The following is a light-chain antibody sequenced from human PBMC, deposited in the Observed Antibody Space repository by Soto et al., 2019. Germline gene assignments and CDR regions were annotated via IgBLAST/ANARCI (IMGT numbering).Light chain of an antibody. CDR1: QTISSW. J-gene: IGKJ1*01. CDR3: QQYNSYSWT. V-gene: IGKV1-5*03. Sequence: DIPMTQSPSTLSASVGDRVTITCRASQTISSWVAWYQQKPGKAPKLLIYKAASLESGVPSRFSGSGSGTEFTLTISSLQPDDFANYYCQQYNSYSWTFGQGTKVEIK. CDR2: KAA.